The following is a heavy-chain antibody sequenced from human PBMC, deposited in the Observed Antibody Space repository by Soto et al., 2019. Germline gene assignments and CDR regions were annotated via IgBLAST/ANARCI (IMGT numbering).Heavy chain of an antibody. CDR1: GGTFSSYT. Sequence: QVQLVQSGAEVKKPGSSVKVSCKASGGTFSSYTISWVRQAPGQGLEWMGRIIPILGIANYAQKFQGRVTITADKSTSTAYMELSSLRSEDTAVYYCAREPGSIVGAFEEGGWFDPWGQGTLVTVSS. CDR2: IIPILGIA. V-gene: IGHV1-69*08. D-gene: IGHD1-26*01. J-gene: IGHJ5*02. CDR3: AREPGSIVGAFEEGGWFDP.